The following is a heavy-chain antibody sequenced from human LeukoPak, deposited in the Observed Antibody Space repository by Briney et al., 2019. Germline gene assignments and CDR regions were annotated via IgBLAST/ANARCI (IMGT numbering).Heavy chain of an antibody. CDR3: ARDQGSSTSFYGMDV. J-gene: IGHJ6*02. D-gene: IGHD2-2*01. CDR2: INTNTENP. V-gene: IGHV7-4-1*02. Sequence: ASVKVSCKASGYTFTNYPMNWVRQAPGQGLEWMGWINTNTENPTYAQSFTGRFVFSLDTSFSTAYLQISSLKAEDTAVYYCARDQGSSTSFYGMDVWGQGTTVTVSS. CDR1: GYTFTNYP.